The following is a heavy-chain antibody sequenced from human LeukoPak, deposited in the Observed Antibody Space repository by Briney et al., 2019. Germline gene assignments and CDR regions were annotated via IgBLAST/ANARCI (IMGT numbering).Heavy chain of an antibody. V-gene: IGHV1-2*02. CDR2: INPNSGGT. J-gene: IGHJ6*03. Sequence: GASVKVSCKASGYTFTGYYMHWVRQAPGQGLEWMGWINPNSGGTNYAQKFQGRVTMTRDTSISTAYMEPSRLRSDDTAVYYCATDFWSGVTTIHYYYMDVWGKGTTVTVSS. CDR1: GYTFTGYY. CDR3: ATDFWSGVTTIHYYYMDV. D-gene: IGHD3-3*01.